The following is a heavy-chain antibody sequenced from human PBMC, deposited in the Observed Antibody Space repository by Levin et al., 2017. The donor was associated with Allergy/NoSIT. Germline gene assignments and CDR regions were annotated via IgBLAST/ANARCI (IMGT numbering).Heavy chain of an antibody. J-gene: IGHJ4*02. CDR3: ARGDEECSSTSCYGVLDY. Sequence: SVKVSCKASGGTFSSYAISWVRQAPGQGLEWMGGIIPIFGTANYAQKFQGRVPITADESTSTAYMELSSLRSEDTAVYYCARGDEECSSTSCYGVLDYWGQGTLVTVSS. V-gene: IGHV1-69*13. CDR2: IIPIFGTA. CDR1: GGTFSSYA. D-gene: IGHD2-2*01.